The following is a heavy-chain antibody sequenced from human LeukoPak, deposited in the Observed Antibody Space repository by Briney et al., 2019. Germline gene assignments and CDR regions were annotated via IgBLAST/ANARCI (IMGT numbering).Heavy chain of an antibody. CDR3: AKAPSYYGSGSYLFDY. CDR2: ISWNSGSI. J-gene: IGHJ4*02. D-gene: IGHD3-10*01. V-gene: IGHV3-9*01. CDR1: GFTFDDYA. Sequence: GGSLRLSCAASGFTFDDYAMHWVRQAPGKGLEWVSSISWNSGSINYADSVKGRFTISRDNAKNSLYLQMNSLRAEDTALYYCAKAPSYYGSGSYLFDYWGQGTLVTVSS.